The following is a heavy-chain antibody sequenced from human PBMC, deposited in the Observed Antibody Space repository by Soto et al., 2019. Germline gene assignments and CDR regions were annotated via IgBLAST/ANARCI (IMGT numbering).Heavy chain of an antibody. D-gene: IGHD3-22*01. CDR1: GFTFSSYG. J-gene: IGHJ4*02. CDR2: IWYDGSNK. Sequence: QVQLVESGGGVVQPGRSLRLSCAASGFTFSSYGMHWVRQAPGKGLEWVAVIWYDGSNKYYADSVKGRFTISRDNSKNTLYLQMNSLRAEDTAVYYCAREVVTMTGGFDYWGQGTLVTVSS. V-gene: IGHV3-33*01. CDR3: AREVVTMTGGFDY.